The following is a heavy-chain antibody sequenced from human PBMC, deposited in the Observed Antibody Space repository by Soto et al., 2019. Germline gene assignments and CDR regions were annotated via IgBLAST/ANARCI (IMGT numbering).Heavy chain of an antibody. CDR1: GGSFSGYY. CDR3: GRGWDLLRADAFDI. J-gene: IGHJ3*02. V-gene: IGHV4-34*01. Sequence: SETLSLTCAVYGGSFSGYYWSWIRQPPGKGLEWIGEINHSGSTNYNPSLKSRVTISVDTSKNQFSLKLSSVTAADTAVYYCGRGWDLLRADAFDIGGQGTMVTVS. CDR2: INHSGST. D-gene: IGHD1-26*01.